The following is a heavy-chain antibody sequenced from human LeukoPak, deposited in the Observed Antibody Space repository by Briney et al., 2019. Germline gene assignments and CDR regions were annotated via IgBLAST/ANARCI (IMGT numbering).Heavy chain of an antibody. Sequence: GGSLRLSCAASGFTFSSYAMSWVRQAPGKGLEWVSAISGSGGSTYYADSVKGRFTISRDNSKNTLYLQMNSLRAEDTAVYYCAKANKYYDGSGYYYEAFDTWGQGTMVTVSS. D-gene: IGHD3-22*01. CDR1: GFTFSSYA. J-gene: IGHJ3*02. V-gene: IGHV3-23*01. CDR3: AKANKYYDGSGYYYEAFDT. CDR2: ISGSGGST.